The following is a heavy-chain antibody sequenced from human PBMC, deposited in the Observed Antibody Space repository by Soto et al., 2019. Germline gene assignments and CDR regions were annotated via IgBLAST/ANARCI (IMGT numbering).Heavy chain of an antibody. CDR2: INPKSGGT. CDR1: GYTFTGYY. D-gene: IGHD2-2*01. CDR3: AGGYCSGTSCYAANYYYYMDV. V-gene: IGHV1-2*04. J-gene: IGHJ6*03. Sequence: ASVTVSCQASGYTFTGYYIHWVRQAPGQGLEWIGWINPKSGGTHYAQNFQGWVTMARDTSISTAYMELSRLKSDDTAVYYCAGGYCSGTSCYAANYYYYMDVWGTGTTVTVSS.